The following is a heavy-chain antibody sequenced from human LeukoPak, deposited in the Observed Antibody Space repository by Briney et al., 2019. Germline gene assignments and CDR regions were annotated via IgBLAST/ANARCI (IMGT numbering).Heavy chain of an antibody. CDR1: GYSFTSYW. CDR2: IYPGDSDT. J-gene: IGHJ4*02. D-gene: IGHD3-10*01. V-gene: IGHV5-51*01. CDR3: ARDRQGRRLLWFGESPPDY. Sequence: GESLKISCKGSGYSFTSYWIGWVRQMPGKGLEWMGIIYPGDSDTRYSPSFQGQVTISADKSISTAYLQWSSLKAEDTAVYYCARDRQGRRLLWFGESPPDYWGQGTLVTVSS.